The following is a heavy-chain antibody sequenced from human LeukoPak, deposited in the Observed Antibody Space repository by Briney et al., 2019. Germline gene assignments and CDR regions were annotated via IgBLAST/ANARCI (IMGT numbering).Heavy chain of an antibody. Sequence: GGSLRLSCAASGFTFSNYWMGWVRQAPGKGLEWVANIKQDGSEIYYVDSVKGRFTISRDNPKNTLYLQMNSLRAEDTAVYYSATDLGAAAGTWGIDYWGQGNLVTVSS. CDR3: ATDLGAAAGTWGIDY. D-gene: IGHD6-13*01. V-gene: IGHV3-7*01. CDR2: IKQDGSEI. CDR1: GFTFSNYW. J-gene: IGHJ4*02.